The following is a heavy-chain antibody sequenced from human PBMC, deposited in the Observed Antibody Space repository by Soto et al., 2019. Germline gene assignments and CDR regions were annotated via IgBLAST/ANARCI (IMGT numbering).Heavy chain of an antibody. CDR1: GFTFSSYA. CDR2: ISGSGGST. J-gene: IGHJ4*02. CDR3: APTMVRGVIRPKVFDY. V-gene: IGHV3-23*01. Sequence: PGGSLRLSCAASGFTFSSYAMSWVRQAPGKGLEWVSAISGSGGSTYYADSVKGRFTISRDNSKNTLYLQMNSLRAEDTAVYYCAPTMVRGVIRPKVFDYWGQGTLVTAPQ. D-gene: IGHD3-10*01.